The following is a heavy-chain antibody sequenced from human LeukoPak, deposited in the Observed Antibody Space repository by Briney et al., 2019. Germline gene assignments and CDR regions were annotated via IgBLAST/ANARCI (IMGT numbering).Heavy chain of an antibody. J-gene: IGHJ2*01. V-gene: IGHV1-46*01. D-gene: IGHD6-19*01. CDR1: GYTFTSYY. Sequence: GASVKVSCKASGYTFTSYYMHWVRQAPGQGLEWMGIINPSGGSTSYAQKFHGRVTMTRDTSTSTVYMELSSLRSEDTAVYYCARDVSAVAGPYWYFDLWGRGTLVTVSS. CDR2: INPSGGST. CDR3: ARDVSAVAGPYWYFDL.